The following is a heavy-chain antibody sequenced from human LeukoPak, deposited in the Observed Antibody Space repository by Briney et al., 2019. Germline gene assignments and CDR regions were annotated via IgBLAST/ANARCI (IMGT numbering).Heavy chain of an antibody. CDR3: ARHDNTAKYGSGSYYNLQSYYYYGMDV. Sequence: GESLKISCKGSGYSFTSYWIGWVRQMPGKGLEWMGIIYPGDSDTRYSPSFQGQVTISADKSISTAYLQWSSLKASDTAMYYCARHDNTAKYGSGSYYNLQSYYYYGMDVWGQGTTVTVSS. CDR2: IYPGDSDT. CDR1: GYSFTSYW. V-gene: IGHV5-51*01. J-gene: IGHJ6*02. D-gene: IGHD3-10*01.